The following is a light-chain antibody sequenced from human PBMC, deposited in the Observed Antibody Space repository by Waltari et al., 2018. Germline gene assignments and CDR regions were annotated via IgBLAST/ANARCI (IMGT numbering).Light chain of an antibody. CDR3: QQVNTYSWT. CDR2: AAS. V-gene: IGKV1-9*01. Sequence: DIQMTQSPSTLSASVGDRVTITCRASRGISGYLAWYQQKPGKAPKLLIYAASTLQSGVPLRCSCSGSGTEFTLTISSLQPEDFATYYCQQVNTYSWTFGQGTKVEIK. J-gene: IGKJ1*01. CDR1: RGISGY.